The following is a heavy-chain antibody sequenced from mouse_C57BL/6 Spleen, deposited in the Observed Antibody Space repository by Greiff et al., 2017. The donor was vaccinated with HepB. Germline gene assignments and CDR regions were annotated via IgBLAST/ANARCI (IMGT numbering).Heavy chain of an antibody. CDR3: ARRYGSSYPYAMDY. V-gene: IGHV5-9*01. Sequence: EVKLMESGGGLVKPGGSLKLSCAASGFTFSSYTMSWVRQTPEKRLEWVATISGGGGNTYYPDSVKGRFTISRDNAKNTLYLQMSSLRSEDTALYYCARRYGSSYPYAMDYWGQGTSVTVSS. CDR1: GFTFSSYT. D-gene: IGHD1-1*01. J-gene: IGHJ4*01. CDR2: ISGGGGNT.